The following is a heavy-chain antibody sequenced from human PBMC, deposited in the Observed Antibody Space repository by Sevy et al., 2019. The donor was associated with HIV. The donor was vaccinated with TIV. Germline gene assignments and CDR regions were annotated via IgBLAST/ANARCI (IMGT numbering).Heavy chain of an antibody. D-gene: IGHD3-3*01. J-gene: IGHJ4*02. V-gene: IGHV1-2*02. CDR2: INPNSGGT. CDR3: ARDSDFWSGSSTFTY. Sequence: ASVKVSCKASGYTFTVYYLNCVRQAPGQGLEWMGWINPNSGGTKYAQKFEGRVTMTTDTSISTAYMELSSLGSDDTAVYYCARDSDFWSGSSTFTYWGQGTLVTVSS. CDR1: GYTFTVYY.